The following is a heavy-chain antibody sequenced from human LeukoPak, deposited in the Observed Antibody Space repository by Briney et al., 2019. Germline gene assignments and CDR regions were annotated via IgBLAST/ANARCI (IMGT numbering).Heavy chain of an antibody. CDR3: ARRVGYGDYVSKFDY. Sequence: SETLSLTCTVSGGSISSSSYYWGWIRQPPGKGLEWIGSIYYSGSTYYNPSLKSRVTISVDTSKNQFSLKLSSVTAADTAVYYCARRVGYGDYVSKFDYWGQGTLVTVSS. J-gene: IGHJ4*02. D-gene: IGHD4-17*01. CDR1: GGSISSSSYY. CDR2: IYYSGST. V-gene: IGHV4-39*01.